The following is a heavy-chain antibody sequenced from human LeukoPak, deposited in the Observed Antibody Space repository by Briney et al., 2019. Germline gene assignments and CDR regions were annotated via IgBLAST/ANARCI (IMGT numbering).Heavy chain of an antibody. CDR2: ISGSGGST. Sequence: PGGSLRLSCSASGFTFSSYAMSWVRQAPGKGLEWVSAISGSGGSTYYADSVKGRFTISRDNSKNTLYLQMNSLRAEDTAVHYCAKDFLSSGWYHTFDYRGQGTLVTVSS. CDR3: AKDFLSSGWYHTFDY. V-gene: IGHV3-23*01. CDR1: GFTFSSYA. J-gene: IGHJ4*02. D-gene: IGHD6-19*01.